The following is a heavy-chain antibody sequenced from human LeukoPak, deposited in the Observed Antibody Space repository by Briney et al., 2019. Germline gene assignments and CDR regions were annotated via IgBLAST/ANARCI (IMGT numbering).Heavy chain of an antibody. CDR3: ARDKGSSGWYYYGMDV. J-gene: IGHJ6*02. Sequence: SETLSLTCTVSGGSISSYYWSWIRQPPGKGLEWIGYIYYSGSTNYNPSLKSRVTISVDTSKNQFSLKLSSVTAADTAVYYCARDKGSSGWYYYGMDVWGQGTTVTVSS. CDR2: IYYSGST. D-gene: IGHD6-19*01. CDR1: GGSISSYY. V-gene: IGHV4-59*01.